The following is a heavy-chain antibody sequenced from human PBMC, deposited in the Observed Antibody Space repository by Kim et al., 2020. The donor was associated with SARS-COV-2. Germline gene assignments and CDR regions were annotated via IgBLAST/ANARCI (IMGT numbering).Heavy chain of an antibody. D-gene: IGHD3-10*01. CDR1: GFTFSSYA. J-gene: IGHJ3*02. CDR3: AKDQPAGLYGSGSYPNAFDI. Sequence: GGSLRLSCAASGFTFSSYAMSWVRQAPGKGLEWVSAISGSGGSTYYADSVKGRFTISRDNSKNTLYLQMNSLRAEDTAVYYCAKDQPAGLYGSGSYPNAFDIWGQGTMVTVSS. CDR2: ISGSGGST. V-gene: IGHV3-23*01.